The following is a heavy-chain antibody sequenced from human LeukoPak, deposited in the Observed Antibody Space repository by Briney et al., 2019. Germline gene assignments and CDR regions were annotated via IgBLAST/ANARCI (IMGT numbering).Heavy chain of an antibody. V-gene: IGHV3-30*18. CDR3: AEDRGILTGYSSFGS. CDR1: GFTFSSYG. J-gene: IGHJ4*02. CDR2: ISYDGSNK. D-gene: IGHD3-9*01. Sequence: GGSLRLSCAASGFTFSSYGIHWVRQGPGKGLEWVAIISYDGSNKYYADSVKGRFTISRDNSNNTLYLQMNSLRAEDTAVYYCAEDRGILTGYSSFGSWGQGSLVTVSS.